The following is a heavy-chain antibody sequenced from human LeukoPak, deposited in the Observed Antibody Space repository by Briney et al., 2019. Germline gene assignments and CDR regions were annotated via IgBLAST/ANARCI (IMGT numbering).Heavy chain of an antibody. CDR2: IYTGGNT. J-gene: IGHJ4*02. CDR1: GFTVDSNY. Sequence: PGGSLRLSCAASGFTVDSNYLSWVCQAPGEGLEWVSTIYTGGNTYYAASVKGRFTISRDFSKNTVFLHMNSLRAEDTAMYYCARGDDSGYYDYFDYWGQGALVTVSS. D-gene: IGHD3-22*01. CDR3: ARGDDSGYYDYFDY. V-gene: IGHV3-53*01.